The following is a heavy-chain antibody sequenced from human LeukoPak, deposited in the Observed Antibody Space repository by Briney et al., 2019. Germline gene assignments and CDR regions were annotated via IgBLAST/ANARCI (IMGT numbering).Heavy chain of an antibody. CDR3: AKESAHYYDILTGYSDY. D-gene: IGHD3-9*01. Sequence: HPGGSLRLSCAASGFTVSSNYMSWVRQAPGKGLEWVSVIYSGGSTYYADSVKGRFTISRDNSKNTLYLQMNSLRAEDTAVYYCAKESAHYYDILTGYSDYWGQGTLVTVSS. CDR2: IYSGGST. J-gene: IGHJ4*02. CDR1: GFTVSSNY. V-gene: IGHV3-53*01.